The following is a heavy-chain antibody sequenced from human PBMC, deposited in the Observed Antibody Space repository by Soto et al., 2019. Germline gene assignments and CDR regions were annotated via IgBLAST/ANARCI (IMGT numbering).Heavy chain of an antibody. J-gene: IGHJ5*02. CDR1: GVSSTSFY. V-gene: IGHV4-31*03. Sequence: SETLSLTCTVSGVSSTSFYWSWIRQHPGKGLEWIGYIYYSGSTYYNPSLKSRVTISVDTSKNQFSLKLSSVTAADTAVYYCARAPAVVPAAEMINWFDPWGQGTLVTVSS. D-gene: IGHD2-2*01. CDR2: IYYSGST. CDR3: ARAPAVVPAAEMINWFDP.